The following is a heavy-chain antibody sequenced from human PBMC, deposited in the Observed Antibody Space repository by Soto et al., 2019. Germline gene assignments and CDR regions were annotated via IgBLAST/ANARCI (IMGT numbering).Heavy chain of an antibody. D-gene: IGHD3-9*01. CDR1: GGSVSSSSYY. CDR2: VYYSGST. J-gene: IGHJ4*02. V-gene: IGHV4-39*01. CDR3: GRLEGLATISYYFDY. Sequence: ETLSLTCTVSGGSVSSSSYYWGWARQPPGKGLEWIGSVYYSGSTYYNPSLESRVTISVDKSKNQFSLKLMSLSAADTAVYYCGRLEGLATISYYFDYWGQGALVTVSS.